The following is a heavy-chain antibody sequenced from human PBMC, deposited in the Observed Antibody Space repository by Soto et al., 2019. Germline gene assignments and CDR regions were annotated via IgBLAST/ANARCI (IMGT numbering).Heavy chain of an antibody. Sequence: ASVEFSCKSSDHTFTSYGISLVRQAPGQGLEWSGWISAYRVNTNYAQKLQGRVTMTTYTTTSTGYRELRSLRSDDTAVYYCTWGYSYGDFDYWGQGTLVTVSS. CDR2: ISAYRVNT. D-gene: IGHD5-18*01. CDR1: DHTFTSYG. V-gene: IGHV1-18*01. CDR3: TWGYSYGDFDY. J-gene: IGHJ4*02.